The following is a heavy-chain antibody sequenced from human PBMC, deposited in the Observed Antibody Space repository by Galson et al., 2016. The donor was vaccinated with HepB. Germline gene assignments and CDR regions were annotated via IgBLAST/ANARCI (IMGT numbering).Heavy chain of an antibody. CDR2: IWSDGSNT. J-gene: IGHJ4*02. Sequence: SLRLSCAASGFIFSNYGMHWVRQAPGKGLEWVAGIWSDGSNTYYVQSVRGRFTISRDNSKNTLYLQMNSLRAEDTAVYYCARDVGYGSGGSCYNFDYWGQGSLVTVSS. V-gene: IGHV3-33*01. CDR1: GFIFSNYG. CDR3: ARDVGYGSGGSCYNFDY. D-gene: IGHD2-15*01.